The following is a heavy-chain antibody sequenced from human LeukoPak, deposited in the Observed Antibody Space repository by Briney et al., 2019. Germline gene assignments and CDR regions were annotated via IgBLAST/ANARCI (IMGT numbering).Heavy chain of an antibody. V-gene: IGHV3-21*01. D-gene: IGHD2-21*02. CDR2: ISSSSSYI. Sequence: GGSLRLSCAASGLTFSSYSMNWVRQAPGKGLEWVSSISSSSSYIYYADSVKGRFTISRDNAKNSLYLQMNSLRAEDTAVYYCARDVTPDAFDIWGQGTMVTVSS. J-gene: IGHJ3*02. CDR3: ARDVTPDAFDI. CDR1: GLTFSSYS.